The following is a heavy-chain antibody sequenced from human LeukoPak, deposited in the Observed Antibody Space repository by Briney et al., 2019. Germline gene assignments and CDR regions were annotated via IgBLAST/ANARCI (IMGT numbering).Heavy chain of an antibody. Sequence: GGSLRLSCVASGFPFSSYWMTWVRQAPGKGLEWVANIKQDGSKKSYVDSVKGRFTISRDNAKNSLYLQMNSLRAEDTAVYYCAKDLFTPLGYFDYWGQGTLVTVSS. V-gene: IGHV3-7*03. CDR1: GFPFSSYW. CDR2: IKQDGSKK. D-gene: IGHD2-15*01. J-gene: IGHJ4*02. CDR3: AKDLFTPLGYFDY.